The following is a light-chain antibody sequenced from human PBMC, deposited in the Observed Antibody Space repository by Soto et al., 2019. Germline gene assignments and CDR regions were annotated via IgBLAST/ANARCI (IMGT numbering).Light chain of an antibody. V-gene: IGKV1-5*01. Sequence: DIQMTQSPSTLSGSVGDRVTITCRASQTISSWLAWYQQKPGKAPKLLIYGVSTGATGIPDRFSGSGSGTDFTLTISRLEPEDFAVYFCQVYGTSSKTFGQGTRVEFK. CDR1: QTISSW. CDR3: QVYGTSSKT. CDR2: GVS. J-gene: IGKJ1*01.